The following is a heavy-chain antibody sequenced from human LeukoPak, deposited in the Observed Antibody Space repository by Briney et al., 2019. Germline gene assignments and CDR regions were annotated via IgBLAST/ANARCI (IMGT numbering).Heavy chain of an antibody. D-gene: IGHD3-22*01. J-gene: IGHJ4*02. CDR1: GGSISSYY. V-gene: IGHV4-59*12. CDR2: IYYSGST. CDR3: ARDGDYYDSSGYDY. Sequence: PSETLSLTCTVSGGSISSYYWSWIRQPPGKGLEWIGYIYYSGSTNYNPSLKSRVTMSVDTSKNQFSLKLSSVTAADTAVYYCARDGDYYDSSGYDYWGQGTLVTVSS.